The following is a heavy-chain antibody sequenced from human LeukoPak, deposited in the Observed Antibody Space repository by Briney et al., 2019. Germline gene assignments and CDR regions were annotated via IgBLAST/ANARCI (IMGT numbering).Heavy chain of an antibody. V-gene: IGHV3-23*01. CDR3: AKRRGLELLYYYYMDV. CDR2: ISGSGGST. J-gene: IGHJ6*03. CDR1: GFTFSSYG. D-gene: IGHD1-7*01. Sequence: GGSLRLSCAASGFTFSSYGMSWVRQAPGKGLEWVSAISGSGGSTYYADSVKGRFTISRDNSKNTLFLQMNSLRAEDTAVYYCAKRRGLELLYYYYMDVWGKGTTVTVSS.